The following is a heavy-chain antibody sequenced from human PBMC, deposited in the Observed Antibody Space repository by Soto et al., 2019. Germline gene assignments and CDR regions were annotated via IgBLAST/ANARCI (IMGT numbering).Heavy chain of an antibody. CDR3: ARFQLGGAFNF. CDR2: MNPASGNT. CDR1: GYSFTSYD. Sequence: QVQLMQSGAEVKKPGASVRVSCKASGYSFTSYDINWVRQALGQGFEWMGYMNPASGNTGSPQKFQGRVTLTRDTSINTAYMELSSLRSEDTAVYFCARFQLGGAFNFWGQGTLVTVSS. D-gene: IGHD3-3*02. J-gene: IGHJ4*02. V-gene: IGHV1-8*01.